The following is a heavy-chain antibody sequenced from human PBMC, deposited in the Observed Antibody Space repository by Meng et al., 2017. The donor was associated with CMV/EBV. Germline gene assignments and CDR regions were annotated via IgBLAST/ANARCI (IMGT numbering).Heavy chain of an antibody. D-gene: IGHD2-2*01. Sequence: ASVKDSCKASGYTFTSYGISWVRQAPGQGLEWMGWISAYNGNTNYAQKLQGRVTMTTDTSTSTAYMELRSLRSDDTAVYYCARLVVPAAISYYYYYGMDVWGQGTTVTVSS. J-gene: IGHJ6*02. V-gene: IGHV1-18*01. CDR3: ARLVVPAAISYYYYYGMDV. CDR2: ISAYNGNT. CDR1: GYTFTSYG.